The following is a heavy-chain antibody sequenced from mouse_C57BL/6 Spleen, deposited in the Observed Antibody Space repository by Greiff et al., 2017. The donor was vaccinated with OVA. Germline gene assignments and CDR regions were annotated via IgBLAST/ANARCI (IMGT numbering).Heavy chain of an antibody. D-gene: IGHD6-1*01. V-gene: IGHV1-42*01. CDR1: GYSFTGYY. CDR3: ARWAGRNYYAMDY. J-gene: IGHJ4*01. Sequence: EVQLQQSGPELVKPGASVKISCKASGYSFTGYYMNWVKQSPEKSLEWIGEINPSTGGTTYNQKFKAKATLTVDKSSSTAYMQLKSLTSEDSAVYYCARWAGRNYYAMDYWGQGTSVTVSS. CDR2: INPSTGGT.